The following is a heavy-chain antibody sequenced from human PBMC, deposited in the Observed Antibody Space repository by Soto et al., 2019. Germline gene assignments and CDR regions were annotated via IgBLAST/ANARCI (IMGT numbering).Heavy chain of an antibody. J-gene: IGHJ6*04. CDR3: ARATLDV. CDR2: INHSGST. Sequence: PLETQSLTCTVYGGSFIAYYWSWIRQPPGKGLEWIGEINHSGSTNYNPSLKSRVTISVDTSKNQFSLKLSSVTAADTAVYYCARATLDVWGKGTTVTVSS. V-gene: IGHV4-34*01. CDR1: GGSFIAYY.